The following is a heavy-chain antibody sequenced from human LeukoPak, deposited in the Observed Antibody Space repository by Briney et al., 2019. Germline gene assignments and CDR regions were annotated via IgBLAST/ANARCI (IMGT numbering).Heavy chain of an antibody. CDR1: GYTFTRYY. J-gene: IGHJ5*02. Sequence: GASLTISCKASGYTFTRYYMRWVRRDPGQGLEWMGLLNPSGGSTSYAQKFQGRVTMTRDTSTSTVYMELSSLRSEDTAVYYCARDYDYGDYVNWFDPWGQGTLVTVSS. D-gene: IGHD4-17*01. CDR3: ARDYDYGDYVNWFDP. V-gene: IGHV1-46*01. CDR2: LNPSGGST.